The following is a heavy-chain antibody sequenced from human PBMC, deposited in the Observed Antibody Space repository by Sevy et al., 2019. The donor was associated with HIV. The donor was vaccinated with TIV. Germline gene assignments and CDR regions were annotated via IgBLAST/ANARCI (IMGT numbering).Heavy chain of an antibody. CDR3: ARASIYYDSSGYDY. CDR1: GFTFSSYS. J-gene: IGHJ4*02. D-gene: IGHD3-22*01. V-gene: IGHV3-21*01. Sequence: GGSLRLSCAASGFTFSSYSMNWVRQAPGKGLEWVSSISSSSSHIYYADSVKGRFTISRDNAKNSLYLQMNSLRAEDTAVYYCARASIYYDSSGYDYWGQGTLVTVSS. CDR2: ISSSSSHI.